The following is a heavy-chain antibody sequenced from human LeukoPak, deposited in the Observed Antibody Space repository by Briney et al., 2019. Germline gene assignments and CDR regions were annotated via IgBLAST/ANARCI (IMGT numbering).Heavy chain of an antibody. D-gene: IGHD2-2*02. V-gene: IGHV1-8*01. CDR3: ARVGIVPAALPFYYYYYMDV. J-gene: IGHJ6*03. Sequence: ASVKVSCKASGYTFTSYDINWVRQATGQGLEWVGWMNPNSGNTGYAQKFQGRVTMTRNTSISTAYMELSSLRSEDTAVYYCARVGIVPAALPFYYYYYMDVWGKGTTVTVSS. CDR2: MNPNSGNT. CDR1: GYTFTSYD.